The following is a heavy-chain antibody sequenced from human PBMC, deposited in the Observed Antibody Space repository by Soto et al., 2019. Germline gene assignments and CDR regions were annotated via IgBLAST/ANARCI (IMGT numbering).Heavy chain of an antibody. CDR3: ARDGQTTGVAAHAI. Sequence: GGSLRLSCAASGFTFSSYDFHWVRHSPGKGLEWVSSIGTGGDTYYLGSVRGRFTISRQNAMSSLSLQMDSLTAGDTAVYYCARDGQTTGVAAHAIWRQGTRHTGSS. V-gene: IGHV3-13*01. D-gene: IGHD2-8*01. J-gene: IGHJ4*03. CDR2: IGTGGDT. CDR1: GFTFSSYD.